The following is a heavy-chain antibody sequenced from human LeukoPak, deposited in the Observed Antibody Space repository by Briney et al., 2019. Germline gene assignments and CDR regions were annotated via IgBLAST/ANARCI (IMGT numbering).Heavy chain of an antibody. CDR2: ISSSSSYI. CDR1: GFTFSSYS. CDR3: ARSGLVDAFDI. D-gene: IGHD2-21*01. V-gene: IGHV3-21*01. Sequence: GGSLRLSCAASGFTFSSYSMNWVRQAPGKGLEWVSSISSSSSYIYYADSVKGRFTISRDNAKNSLYLQMNSLRAEDTAVYYCARSGLVDAFDIWGQGTMVTVSS. J-gene: IGHJ3*02.